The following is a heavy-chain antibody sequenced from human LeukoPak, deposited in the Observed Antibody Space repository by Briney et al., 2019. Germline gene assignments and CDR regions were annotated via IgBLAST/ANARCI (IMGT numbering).Heavy chain of an antibody. CDR3: AKTIAAAYSGY. Sequence: GGSLRLSCAASGFTFSSYAMNWAPRAPGRGGEWVSGISGSGGSTYYADSVKGRFTISRDNSKNTLYLQMNSLRAEDTAAYYCAKTIAAAYSGYWGQGTLVTVSS. V-gene: IGHV3-23*01. J-gene: IGHJ4*02. CDR1: GFTFSSYA. D-gene: IGHD6-13*01. CDR2: ISGSGGST.